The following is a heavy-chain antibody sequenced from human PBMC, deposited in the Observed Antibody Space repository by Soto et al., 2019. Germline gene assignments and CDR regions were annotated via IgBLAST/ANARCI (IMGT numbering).Heavy chain of an antibody. V-gene: IGHV4-61*08. Sequence: SETLSLTCTVSGGSISSGDYYWSWIRQPPGKGLEWIGYIYYSGSTNYNPSLKSRVTISVDTSKNQFSLKLSSVTAADTAVYYCARALGGYGDPTSLPDGRYFDYWGQGTLVTVSS. CDR1: GGSISSGDYY. CDR2: IYYSGST. CDR3: ARALGGYGDPTSLPDGRYFDY. J-gene: IGHJ4*02. D-gene: IGHD4-17*01.